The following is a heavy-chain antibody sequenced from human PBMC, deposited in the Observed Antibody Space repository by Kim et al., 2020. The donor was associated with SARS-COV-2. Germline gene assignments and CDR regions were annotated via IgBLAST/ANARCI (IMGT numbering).Heavy chain of an antibody. D-gene: IGHD3-10*01. Sequence: YNPSLKSRVTISVDTSKNQFSLKLSSVTAADTAVYYCAREGSGIYNWFDPWGQGTLVTVSS. V-gene: IGHV4-31*02. J-gene: IGHJ5*02. CDR3: AREGSGIYNWFDP.